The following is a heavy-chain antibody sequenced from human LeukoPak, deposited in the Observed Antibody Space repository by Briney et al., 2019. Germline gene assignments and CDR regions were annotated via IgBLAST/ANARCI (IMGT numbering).Heavy chain of an antibody. V-gene: IGHV3-74*01. J-gene: IGHJ4*02. D-gene: IGHD3-10*01. CDR1: GFTFSSYW. Sequence: GGSLRLSCAASGFTFSSYWMHWVRQAPGKGLVWGSRINGDGSSTTYADSVKGRFTISRDNAQNTLYLQLNSLRAEDTALYFCASDGTLANSGRSGRDYWGRGTLVTVTS. CDR3: ASDGTLANSGRSGRDY. CDR2: INGDGSST.